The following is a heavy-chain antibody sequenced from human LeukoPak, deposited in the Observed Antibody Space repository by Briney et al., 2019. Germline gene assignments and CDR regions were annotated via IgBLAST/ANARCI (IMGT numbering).Heavy chain of an antibody. D-gene: IGHD6-13*01. CDR2: IYTSGST. J-gene: IGHJ6*03. CDR3: ARELEVAAAGLYYYYYMDV. Sequence: SETLSLTCTVSGGSISSYYWSWIRQPAGKGLEWIGRIYTSGSTNHNPSLKSRVTMSVDTSKNQFSLKLSSVTAADTAVYYCARELEVAAAGLYYYYYMDVWGKGTTVTVSS. CDR1: GGSISSYY. V-gene: IGHV4-4*07.